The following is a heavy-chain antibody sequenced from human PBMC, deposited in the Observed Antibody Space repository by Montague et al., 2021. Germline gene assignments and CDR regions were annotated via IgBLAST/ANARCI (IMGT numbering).Heavy chain of an antibody. Sequence: SETLSLTCAVYGGSFSGYYWSWIRQSPGKGLEWIGEINHHGAINXSPSLKNRVTFSVDTAKNQFSLNLNSVNAADTGIYYCARGRRLGKIAMAAGVSPHLDYWGQGTLVTVSA. V-gene: IGHV4-34*01. CDR3: ARGRRLGKIAMAAGVSPHLDY. D-gene: IGHD3-10*01. J-gene: IGHJ4*02. CDR1: GGSFSGYY. CDR2: INHHGAI.